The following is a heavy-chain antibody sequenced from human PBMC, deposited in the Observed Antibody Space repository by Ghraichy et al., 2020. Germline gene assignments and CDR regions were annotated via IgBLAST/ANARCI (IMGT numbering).Heavy chain of an antibody. CDR2: ISYDGSNK. J-gene: IGHJ4*02. Sequence: GGSLRLSCAASGFTFSSYDMHWVRQAPGKGLEWVAVISYDGSNKYYADSVKGRFTISRDNSKNTLYLQMNSLRAEDTAVYYCAKGVRGIAAAAVGYWGQGTLVTVSS. CDR1: GFTFSSYD. CDR3: AKGVRGIAAAAVGY. V-gene: IGHV3-30*18. D-gene: IGHD6-13*01.